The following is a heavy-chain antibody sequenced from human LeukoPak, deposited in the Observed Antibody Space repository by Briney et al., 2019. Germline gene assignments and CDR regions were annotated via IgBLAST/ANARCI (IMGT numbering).Heavy chain of an antibody. V-gene: IGHV4-38-2*01. Sequence: SETLSLTCSVSGYSIANGYHWAWVRPPPGKRLEWLGSIYQSGSTYDNLSLKSRLTMSVDTSKNQFSLTMRAVTAADTALYYCARSEINDYMRFWGQGILVTVSS. CDR1: GYSIANGYH. J-gene: IGHJ4*02. CDR3: ARSEINDYMRF. D-gene: IGHD4-11*01. CDR2: IYQSGST.